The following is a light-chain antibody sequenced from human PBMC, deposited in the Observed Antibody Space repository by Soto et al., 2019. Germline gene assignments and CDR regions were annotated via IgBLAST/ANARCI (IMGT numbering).Light chain of an antibody. CDR1: QSVSSSY. CDR2: DAS. V-gene: IGKV3-20*01. Sequence: PGERATLACRASQSVSSSYFAWYKQRPGQAPRLLISDASNRATGIPDRFSGSGSGTEFTLTISRLEPEDFELYYCQQYGGSPITFGQGTRLEIK. CDR3: QQYGGSPIT. J-gene: IGKJ5*01.